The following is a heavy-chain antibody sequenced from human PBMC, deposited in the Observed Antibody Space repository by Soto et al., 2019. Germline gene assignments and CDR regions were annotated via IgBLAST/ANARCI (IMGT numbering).Heavy chain of an antibody. CDR3: VRDEQWLLDY. D-gene: IGHD6-19*01. V-gene: IGHV1-18*01. CDR2: INVYDGHT. CDR1: GYTFTTSG. Sequence: ASVKVSCKASGYTFTTSGFSWVRQAPGQGLEWLAYINVYDGHTRYAQKFQGRVTLTTDTSTTTAYMELSGLRSDDTAVYFCVRDEQWLLDYWGQGTLVTVSS. J-gene: IGHJ4*02.